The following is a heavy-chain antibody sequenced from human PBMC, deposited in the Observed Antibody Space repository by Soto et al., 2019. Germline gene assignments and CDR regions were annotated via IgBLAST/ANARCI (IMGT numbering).Heavy chain of an antibody. CDR2: IIPILGIA. CDR3: ASWVRGVITLDY. J-gene: IGHJ4*02. CDR1: GGTFSSYT. D-gene: IGHD3-10*01. Sequence: QVQLVQSGAEVKKPGSSVKVSCKASGGTFSSYTISWVRQAPGQGLEWMGRIIPILGIANYAQKFKGRVTITADKSTSTAYMELSSLRSEDTAVYYCASWVRGVITLDYWGQGTLVTVSS. V-gene: IGHV1-69*02.